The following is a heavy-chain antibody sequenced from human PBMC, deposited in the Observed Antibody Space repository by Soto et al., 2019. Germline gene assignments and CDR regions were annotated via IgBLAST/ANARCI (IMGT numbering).Heavy chain of an antibody. Sequence: GGSLRLSCAASGFTFSSYGMHWVRQAPGKGLEWVAVISYDGSNKYYADSVKGRFTISRDNSKNTLYLQMNSLRAEDTAVYYCAKSHLVPYYYYGMDVWGQGTTVTVSS. J-gene: IGHJ6*02. CDR1: GFTFSSYG. V-gene: IGHV3-30*18. CDR3: AKSHLVPYYYYGMDV. CDR2: ISYDGSNK.